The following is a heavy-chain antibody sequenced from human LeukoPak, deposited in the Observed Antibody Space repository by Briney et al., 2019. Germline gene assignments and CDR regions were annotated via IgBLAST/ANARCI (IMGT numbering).Heavy chain of an antibody. CDR3: ARGKSNLVALNWLDP. CDR1: GYTLNGYY. Sequence: GASVKVSCKASGYTLNGYYIHWVRQAPGQGLEWMGWINPNSGGTNYAQKFQDRVTMTRDTSISTAYMELSRLTSDDTATYYCARGKSNLVALNWLDPWGQGTLVTVSS. D-gene: IGHD5-24*01. J-gene: IGHJ5*02. V-gene: IGHV1-2*02. CDR2: INPNSGGT.